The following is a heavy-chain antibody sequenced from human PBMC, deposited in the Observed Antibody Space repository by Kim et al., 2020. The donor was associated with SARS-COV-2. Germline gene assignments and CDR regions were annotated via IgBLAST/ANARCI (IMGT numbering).Heavy chain of an antibody. V-gene: IGHV1-2*06. CDR1: GYTFTGYY. Sequence: ASVKVSCKASGYTFTGYYMHWVRQAPGQGLEWMGRINPNSGGTNYAQKFQGRVTMTRDTSISTAYMELSRLTSDDTAVYYCARGHASPNSYDTSGHGDYWGQGTLVIVSS. CDR3: ARGHASPNSYDTSGHGDY. CDR2: INPNSGGT. J-gene: IGHJ4*02. D-gene: IGHD3-22*01.